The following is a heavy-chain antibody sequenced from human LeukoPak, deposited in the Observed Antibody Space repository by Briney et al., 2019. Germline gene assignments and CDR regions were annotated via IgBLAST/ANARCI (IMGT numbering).Heavy chain of an antibody. CDR2: INPNSGGT. J-gene: IGHJ5*02. D-gene: IGHD5-18*01. CDR1: GYSFTDYY. CDR3: ARAFPRHSSINWFDP. Sequence: ASVKVSCKTSGYSFTDYYMHWVRQAPGQGLEWMGWINPNSGGTSSAQKFQGRVTMTRDTSITTVYMEVSWLRSDDTAVYYCARAFPRHSSINWFDPWGQGTLVTVSS. V-gene: IGHV1-2*02.